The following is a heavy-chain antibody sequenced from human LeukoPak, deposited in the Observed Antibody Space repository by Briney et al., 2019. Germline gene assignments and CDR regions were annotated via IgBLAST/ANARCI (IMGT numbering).Heavy chain of an antibody. CDR1: RITLSNYG. CDR2: ISDSGGRT. V-gene: IGHV3-23*01. CDR3: AKRGVVIRVILVGFHKEAYYFDS. D-gene: IGHD3-10*01. Sequence: GGSLRLSCAVSRITLSNYGMSWVRQAPGKGLEWVAGISDSGGRTKYADSVKGRFTISRDNPKNTLYLQMNSLRAEDTAVYFCAKRGVVIRVILVGFHKEAYYFDSWGQGALVTVSS. J-gene: IGHJ4*02.